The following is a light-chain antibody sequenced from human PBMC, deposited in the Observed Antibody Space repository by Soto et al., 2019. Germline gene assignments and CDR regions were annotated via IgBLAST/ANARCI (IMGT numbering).Light chain of an antibody. Sequence: EIVLTQSPATLSLSPGERATLSCRASQSVGTYFAWYQQKPGQAPRLLIYDSSNRATGIPARFSGSGSGTDFTIPISSLEPEDFAVYYCQQRSDWPSTFGGGTKVEIK. CDR2: DSS. CDR3: QQRSDWPST. J-gene: IGKJ4*01. V-gene: IGKV3-11*01. CDR1: QSVGTY.